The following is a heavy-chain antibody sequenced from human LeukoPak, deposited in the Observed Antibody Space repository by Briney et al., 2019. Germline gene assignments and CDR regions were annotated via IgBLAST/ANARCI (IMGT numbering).Heavy chain of an antibody. J-gene: IGHJ6*03. CDR3: ARDLIAAREYYYYYMDV. Sequence: AGGSLRLSCAASGFTFSSYSMNWVRQAPGKGLEWVSSISSSSSYIYYADSVKGRFTISRDNAKNSLYLQMNSLRAEDTAVYYCARDLIAAREYYYYYMDVWGKGTTVTVSS. CDR2: ISSSSSYI. CDR1: GFTFSSYS. V-gene: IGHV3-21*01. D-gene: IGHD6-6*01.